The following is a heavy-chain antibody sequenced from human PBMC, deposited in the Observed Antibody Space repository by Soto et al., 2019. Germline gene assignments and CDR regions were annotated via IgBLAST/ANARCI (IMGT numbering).Heavy chain of an antibody. D-gene: IGHD5-18*01. Sequence: SETLSLTCSVYGGSISGDHWSWVRQPPGKGLEWIGYMYNSGSANNNPSLKSRVTISLDTSKNQVSLKLSSVTAADTAVYYCASGKQLDRFDYWGQGTQVTVSS. CDR3: ASGKQLDRFDY. J-gene: IGHJ4*02. CDR2: MYNSGSA. CDR1: GGSISGDH. V-gene: IGHV4-59*01.